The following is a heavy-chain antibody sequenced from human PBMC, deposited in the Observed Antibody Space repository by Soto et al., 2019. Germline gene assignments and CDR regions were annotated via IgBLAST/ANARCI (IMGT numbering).Heavy chain of an antibody. D-gene: IGHD1-26*01. CDR1: GFTFSSHW. CDR2: INSDGSTT. J-gene: IGHJ3*02. CDR3: AIGQEGGSYFLAFDI. Sequence: EVQLVESGGGLVQPGGSLRLSCAASGFTFSSHWMHWVRQVPGKGLVWVSRINSDGSTTTSADSVKGRFTITRDNAKNTLYLKMNSLRADDTSVYSSAIGQEGGSYFLAFDIWGQGTMVTVSS. V-gene: IGHV3-74*01.